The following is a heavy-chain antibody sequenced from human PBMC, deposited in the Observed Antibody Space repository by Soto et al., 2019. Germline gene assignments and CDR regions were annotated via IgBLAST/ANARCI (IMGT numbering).Heavy chain of an antibody. CDR3: AIMLWFGRGGIWFDP. CDR1: GRPICRGGLC. Sequence: PSEPLSLTGSVAGRPICRGGLCRRWIQQPPGKGLEWIGYIYHSGSTYYNPSLKSRVTISVDRSKNQFSLKLSSVTAADTAVYYCAIMLWFGRGGIWFDPWGQGTLVTVSS. CDR2: IYHSGST. D-gene: IGHD3-10*01. J-gene: IGHJ5*02. V-gene: IGHV4-30-2*01.